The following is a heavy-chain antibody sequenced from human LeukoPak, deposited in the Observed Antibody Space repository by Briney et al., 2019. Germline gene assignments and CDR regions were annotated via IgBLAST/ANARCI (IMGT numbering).Heavy chain of an antibody. CDR1: GGSISSSSYY. J-gene: IGHJ5*02. CDR2: IYYSGST. CDR3: ARMVTRGGWFDP. V-gene: IGHV4-39*01. Sequence: SSETLSLTCTVSGGSISSSSYYWGWISQPPGKGLEWIGSIYYSGSTYYNPSLKSRVTISVDTSKNQSSLKLSSVTAADTAVYYCARMVTRGGWFDPWGQGTLVTVSS. D-gene: IGHD5-18*01.